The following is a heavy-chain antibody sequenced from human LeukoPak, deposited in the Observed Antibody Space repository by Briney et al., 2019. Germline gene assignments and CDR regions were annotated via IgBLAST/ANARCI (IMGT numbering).Heavy chain of an antibody. CDR3: ARGRRDLDAFDI. CDR1: GGSISSGGYS. CDR2: IYHSGST. J-gene: IGHJ3*02. V-gene: IGHV4-30-2*01. Sequence: PSQTLSLTCAVSGGSISSGGYSWSWIRQPPGKGLEWIGYIYHSGSTYYNPSLKSRVTISADRSKNQFSLKLSSVTAADTAVYYCARGRRDLDAFDIWGQGTMVTVSS. D-gene: IGHD2-15*01.